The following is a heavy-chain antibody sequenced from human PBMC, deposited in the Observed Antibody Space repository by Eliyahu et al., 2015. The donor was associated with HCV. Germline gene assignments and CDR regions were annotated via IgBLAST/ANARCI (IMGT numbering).Heavy chain of an antibody. CDR1: GGSFSGYY. D-gene: IGHD3-10*01. V-gene: IGHV4-34*01. J-gene: IGHJ4*02. CDR2: INHSGST. Sequence: QVQLQQWGAGLLKPSETLSLTCAVYGGSFSGYYWSWIRQPPGKGLEWIGEINHSGSTNYNPSLKSRVTISVDTSKNQFSLKLSSVTAADTAVYYCASPMVQGVITTFFDYWGQGTLVTVSS. CDR3: ASPMVQGVITTFFDY.